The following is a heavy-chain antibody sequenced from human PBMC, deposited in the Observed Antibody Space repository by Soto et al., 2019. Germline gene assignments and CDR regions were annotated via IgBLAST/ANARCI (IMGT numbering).Heavy chain of an antibody. V-gene: IGHV4-31*03. J-gene: IGHJ6*02. CDR3: ATDRHTYSNYCRDYYYYYGIDV. D-gene: IGHD4-4*01. Sequence: SETLSLTCTVSGGSISSGGYYWSWIRQHPGKGLEWIGYIYYSGSTYYNPSLKSRVTISVDTSKNQFSLKLSSVTAADTAVYYCATDRHTYSNYCRDYYYYYGIDVWGQGTTVTVSS. CDR1: GGSISSGGYY. CDR2: IYYSGST.